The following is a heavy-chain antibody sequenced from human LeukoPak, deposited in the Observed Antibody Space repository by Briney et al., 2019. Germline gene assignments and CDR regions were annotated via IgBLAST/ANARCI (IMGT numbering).Heavy chain of an antibody. J-gene: IGHJ3*02. CDR1: GGTFSSYA. V-gene: IGHV1-69*13. Sequence: SVKVSCKASGGTFSSYAISWVRQAPGQGLEWMGGIIPIFGTANYAQKFQGRVTITADESTSTAYMELSSLRSEDTAVYYCARDPYCSSTSCYGDRDAFDIWGQGTMVTVSS. CDR2: IIPIFGTA. CDR3: ARDPYCSSTSCYGDRDAFDI. D-gene: IGHD2-2*01.